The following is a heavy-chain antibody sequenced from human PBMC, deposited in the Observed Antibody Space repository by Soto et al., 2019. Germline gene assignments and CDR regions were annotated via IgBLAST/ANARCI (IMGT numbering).Heavy chain of an antibody. Sequence: ASVKVSCKASGYTFTSYAMHWVRQAPGQRLEWMGWINAGNGNTKYSQKFQGRVTITRDTSASTAYMELSSLRAEDTAVFYRGRGGSDSPMAPGYWGQGTLVTVSS. V-gene: IGHV1-3*01. CDR3: GRGGSDSPMAPGY. CDR2: INAGNGNT. D-gene: IGHD5-18*01. CDR1: GYTFTSYA. J-gene: IGHJ4*02.